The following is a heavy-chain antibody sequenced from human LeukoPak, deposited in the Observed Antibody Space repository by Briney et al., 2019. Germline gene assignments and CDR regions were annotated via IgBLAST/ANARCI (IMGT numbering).Heavy chain of an antibody. V-gene: IGHV4-4*07. Sequence: PSETLSLTCTVSGGSISSYYGSWIRQPAGKGLEWIGRIYTSGSTNYNPSLKSRVTMSVDTSKNQFSLKLSSVTAADTAVYYCARVPRYCSGGSCYRGYFDLWGRGILVTVSS. D-gene: IGHD2-15*01. CDR2: IYTSGST. CDR3: ARVPRYCSGGSCYRGYFDL. CDR1: GGSISSYY. J-gene: IGHJ2*01.